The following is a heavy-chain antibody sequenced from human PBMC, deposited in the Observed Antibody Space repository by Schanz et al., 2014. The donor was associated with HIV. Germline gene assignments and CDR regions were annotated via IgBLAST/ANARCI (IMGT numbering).Heavy chain of an antibody. Sequence: QVQLVESGGGVVQPGRSLRLSCAASGFTFSNHAMHWVRQAPGRGLEWVAVIWYDGTDKYYAGSVKGRFTISRDNSQNTMYLQMNSLRAEDTAVYYCARDNSGSIDYWGQGTLVTVSS. J-gene: IGHJ4*02. CDR1: GFTFSNHA. V-gene: IGHV3-33*08. CDR3: ARDNSGSIDY. D-gene: IGHD3-10*01. CDR2: IWYDGTDK.